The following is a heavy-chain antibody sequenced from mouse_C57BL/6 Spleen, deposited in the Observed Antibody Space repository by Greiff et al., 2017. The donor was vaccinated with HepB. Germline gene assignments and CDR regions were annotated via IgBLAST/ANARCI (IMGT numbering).Heavy chain of an antibody. Sequence: QVQLQQSGAELVKPGASVKLSCKASGYTFTSYWMHWVKQRPGQGLEWIGMIHPNSGSTNYNEKFKSKATLTVDKSSSTAYMQLSSLTSEDSAVYYCARAELRAMDYWGQGTSVTVSS. V-gene: IGHV1-64*01. J-gene: IGHJ4*01. CDR1: GYTFTSYW. CDR3: ARAELRAMDY. D-gene: IGHD1-1*01. CDR2: IHPNSGST.